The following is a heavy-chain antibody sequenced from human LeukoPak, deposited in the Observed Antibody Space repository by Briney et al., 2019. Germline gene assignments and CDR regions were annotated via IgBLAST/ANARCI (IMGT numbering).Heavy chain of an antibody. CDR2: TYYRSKWYY. Sequence: SQTLSLTCAISGDSVSSNSAAWSWIRQSPSRGLEWLGRTYYRSKWYYDYAVSVKSRITINPDTSKDQSSLQLNSVTPEDTAVYYCARSVGATTGPFDIWGQGTMVTVSS. J-gene: IGHJ3*02. D-gene: IGHD1-26*01. V-gene: IGHV6-1*01. CDR1: GDSVSSNSAA. CDR3: ARSVGATTGPFDI.